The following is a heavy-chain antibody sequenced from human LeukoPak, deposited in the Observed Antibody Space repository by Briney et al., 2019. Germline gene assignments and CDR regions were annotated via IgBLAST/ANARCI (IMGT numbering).Heavy chain of an antibody. V-gene: IGHV3-21*01. J-gene: IGHJ3*02. D-gene: IGHD3-16*01. CDR2: ISASGNYI. CDR3: ARGLYYYGTDAFDI. Sequence: GGSPRLSCAAPGFSFSSYSMNWVRQAPGRGLEWVSSISASGNYIYYADSVKGRFTISRDSAENSLYLQMNSLGAEDTAVYYCARGLYYYGTDAFDIWGQGTMVTVS. CDR1: GFSFSSYS.